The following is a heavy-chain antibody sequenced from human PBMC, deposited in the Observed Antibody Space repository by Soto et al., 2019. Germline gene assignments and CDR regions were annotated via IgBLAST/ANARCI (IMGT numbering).Heavy chain of an antibody. CDR2: IIPIFGTA. J-gene: IGHJ6*02. CDR3: ARYCSSTSCYSDYYGMDV. D-gene: IGHD2-2*01. Sequence: GASVKVSYKASGGTFSSYAISWVRQAPGQGLEWMGGIIPIFGTANYAQKFQGRVTITADESTSTAYMELSSLRSEDTAVYYCARYCSSTSCYSDYYGMDVWGQGTTVTVSS. V-gene: IGHV1-69*13. CDR1: GGTFSSYA.